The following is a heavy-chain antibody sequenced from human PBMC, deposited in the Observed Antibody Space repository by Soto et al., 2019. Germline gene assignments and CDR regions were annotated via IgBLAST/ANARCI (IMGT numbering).Heavy chain of an antibody. D-gene: IGHD4-17*01. CDR1: GFTFSSYA. CDR2: ISGSGGST. V-gene: IGHV3-23*01. J-gene: IGHJ4*02. CDR3: AKEGGVYGDDDPGLDYFDY. Sequence: EVQLLESGGGLVQPGGSLRLSCAASGFTFSSYAMSWVRQAPGKGLEWVSAISGSGGSTYYADSVKGRFTISRDNTKNTLYLHMNSLRAEETAVYYCAKEGGVYGDDDPGLDYFDYWGQGTLVTVSS.